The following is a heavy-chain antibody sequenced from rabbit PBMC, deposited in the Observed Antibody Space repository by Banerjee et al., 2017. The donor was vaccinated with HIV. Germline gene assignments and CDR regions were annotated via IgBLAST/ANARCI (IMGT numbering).Heavy chain of an antibody. CDR3: ARDGYAGHGYPNL. Sequence: QEQLVEYGGDLVKPGASLTLTCTASGFTISSSYYMCWVRQAPGKGLEWIGCIYAGSGSTWYASWAKGRFTISKTSSTTVTLQMTSLTAADTATYFCARDGYAGHGYPNLWGPGTLVTVS. V-gene: IGHV1S45*01. CDR1: GFTISSSYY. CDR2: IYAGSGST. D-gene: IGHD4-2*01. J-gene: IGHJ4*01.